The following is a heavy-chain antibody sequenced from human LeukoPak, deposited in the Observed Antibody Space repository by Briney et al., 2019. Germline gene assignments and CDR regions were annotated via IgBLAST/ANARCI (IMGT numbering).Heavy chain of an antibody. D-gene: IGHD2-21*01. J-gene: IGHJ4*02. CDR2: TSSSDAGT. Sequence: GGSLRLSCAASGFPLNSYAMSWVRQAPGKGLEWVSATSSSDAGTYYADSVRGRFTISRDNSKNTLYLQMNSLRLEDAAVYFCARAPVTSCRGAYCYPFDYWGQGTQVTVSS. CDR1: GFPLNSYA. CDR3: ARAPVTSCRGAYCYPFDY. V-gene: IGHV3-23*01.